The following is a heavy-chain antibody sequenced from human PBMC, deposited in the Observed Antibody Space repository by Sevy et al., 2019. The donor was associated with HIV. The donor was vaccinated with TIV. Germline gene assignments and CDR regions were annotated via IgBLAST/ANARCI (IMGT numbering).Heavy chain of an antibody. J-gene: IGHJ3*01. CDR1: GFTFNSHG. CDR3: AKDRITVIGDAFDL. Sequence: GGSLRLSCATSGFTFNSHGMHWVRQAPGKGLEWVSAISNSGSDTKYAGSVKGRFTISRDNSKNTLYVQMNSLSAEDTAVYYCAKDRITVIGDAFDLWGQGTMVTVSS. D-gene: IGHD4-17*01. V-gene: IGHV3-33*06. CDR2: ISNSGSDT.